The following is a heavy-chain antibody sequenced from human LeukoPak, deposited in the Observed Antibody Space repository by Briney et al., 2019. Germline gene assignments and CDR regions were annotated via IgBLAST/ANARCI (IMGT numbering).Heavy chain of an antibody. CDR3: ARGGASTGYYVY. V-gene: IGHV3-7*03. CDR2: IKKDGSEI. J-gene: IGHJ4*02. Sequence: PGGSLRLSCVASGFTLSSYWMSWVRQAPGKGLEWVASIKKDGSEIYYADSVKGRFTISRDNVQNSVFLQMNSLRGEDTAVYYCARGGASTGYYVYWGQGTRVTVSS. CDR1: GFTLSSYW. D-gene: IGHD3-22*01.